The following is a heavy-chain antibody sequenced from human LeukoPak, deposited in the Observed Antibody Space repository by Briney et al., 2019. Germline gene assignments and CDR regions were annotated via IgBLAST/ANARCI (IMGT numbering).Heavy chain of an antibody. D-gene: IGHD6-13*01. J-gene: IGHJ3*02. CDR2: INHSGST. CDR1: GGSFSGYY. V-gene: IGHV4-34*01. Sequence: SETLSLTCAVYGGSFSGYYWSWIRQPPGKGLEWIGEINHSGSTNYNPSLKSRVTISVDTSKNQFSLKLSSVTAADTAVYYCARPRIAAAAPRNAFDIWGQGTMVTVSS. CDR3: ARPRIAAAAPRNAFDI.